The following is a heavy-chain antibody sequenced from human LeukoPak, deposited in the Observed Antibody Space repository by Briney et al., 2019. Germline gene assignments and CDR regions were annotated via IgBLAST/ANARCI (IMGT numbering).Heavy chain of an antibody. D-gene: IGHD1-14*01. J-gene: IGHJ3*02. CDR3: ARESGILKAFDI. V-gene: IGHV4-61*10. CDR2: IYYSGST. Sequence: SQTLSLTCTVSGGSISSGSYYWSWIRQPAGKGLEWIGYIYYSGSTNYNPSLKSRVTISVDTSKNQFSLKLSSVTAADTAVYYCARESGILKAFDIWGQGQWSPSLQ. CDR1: GGSISSGSYY.